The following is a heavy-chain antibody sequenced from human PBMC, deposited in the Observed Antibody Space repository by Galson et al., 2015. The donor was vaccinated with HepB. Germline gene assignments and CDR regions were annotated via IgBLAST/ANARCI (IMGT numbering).Heavy chain of an antibody. Sequence: QSGAEVKKPGESLKISCKGSGYSFTSYWIGWVRQMPGKGLEWMGIIYPGDSDTRYSPSFQGQVTISADKSISTAYLQWSSLKASDTAMYYCARHPTHCSSTSCYGPGWFDPWGQGTLVTVSS. V-gene: IGHV5-51*01. CDR3: ARHPTHCSSTSCYGPGWFDP. CDR1: GYSFTSYW. CDR2: IYPGDSDT. J-gene: IGHJ5*02. D-gene: IGHD2-2*01.